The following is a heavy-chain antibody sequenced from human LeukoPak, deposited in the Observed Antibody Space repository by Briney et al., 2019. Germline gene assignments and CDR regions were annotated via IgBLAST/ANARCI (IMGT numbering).Heavy chain of an antibody. D-gene: IGHD6-13*01. CDR2: IYSGGST. CDR3: ARGLAAAGTILYYYGMDV. Sequence: PGGSLRLSCAASGITVSSNYMSWVRQAPGKGLEWVSLIYSGGSTYYADSVKGRFTISRDNSKNTLYLQMNSLRAEDTAVYYCARGLAAAGTILYYYGMDVWGQGTTVTVSS. J-gene: IGHJ6*02. V-gene: IGHV3-66*01. CDR1: GITVSSNY.